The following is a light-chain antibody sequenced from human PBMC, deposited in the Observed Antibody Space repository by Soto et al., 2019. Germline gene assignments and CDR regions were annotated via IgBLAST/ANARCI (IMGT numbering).Light chain of an antibody. CDR3: CSYAGSSSYV. CDR1: SSDVGGYNY. CDR2: DVS. V-gene: IGLV2-11*01. Sequence: QSALTQPRSVSGSPGQSVTISCTGTSSDVGGYNYVSWYQQHPGKAPKLMIYDVSKRPSGVHDRFSGSKSGNTASLTISGLQAEDEADYYCCSYAGSSSYVFGTGTKLTVL. J-gene: IGLJ1*01.